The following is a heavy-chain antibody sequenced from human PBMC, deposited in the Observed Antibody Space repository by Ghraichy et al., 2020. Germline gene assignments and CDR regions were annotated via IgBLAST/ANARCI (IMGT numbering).Heavy chain of an antibody. J-gene: IGHJ3*02. CDR1: GYTFTSYA. V-gene: IGHV1-3*01. Sequence: ASVKVSCKASGYTFTSYAMHWVRQAPGQRLEWMGWINAGNGNTKYSQKFQGRVTITRDTSASTAYMELSSLRSEDTAVYYCARTAGRVFTTVTSISLAFDIWGQGTMVTVSS. D-gene: IGHD4-17*01. CDR3: ARTAGRVFTTVTSISLAFDI. CDR2: INAGNGNT.